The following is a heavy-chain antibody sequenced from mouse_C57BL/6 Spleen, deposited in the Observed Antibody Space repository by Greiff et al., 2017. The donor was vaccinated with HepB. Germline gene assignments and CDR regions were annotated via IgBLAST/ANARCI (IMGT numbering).Heavy chain of an antibody. CDR2: INPSSGYT. D-gene: IGHD2-2*01. CDR1: GYTFTSYT. CDR3: ARSYGYPNYYAMDY. V-gene: IGHV1-4*01. J-gene: IGHJ4*01. Sequence: QVQLKQSGAELARPGASVKMSCKASGYTFTSYTMHWVKQRPGQGLEWIGYINPSSGYTKYNQKFKDKATLTADKSSSTAYMQLSSLTSEDSAVYFCARSYGYPNYYAMDYRGEGTSVTVSS.